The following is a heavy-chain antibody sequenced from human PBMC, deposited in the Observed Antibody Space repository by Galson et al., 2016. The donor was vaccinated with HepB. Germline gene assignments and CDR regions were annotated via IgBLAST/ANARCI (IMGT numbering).Heavy chain of an antibody. CDR1: GFIVSSHY. CDR2: IYSGGAT. D-gene: IGHD3-10*01. Sequence: SLRLSCAGSGFIVSSHYMNWVRQVPGKGLEWVAIIYSGGATYYADSVKGRFTISRDNPKNTVYLQMNSLRAEDTAVYYCAKEHYFGSGSYFDNWGRGTLVTVSS. J-gene: IGHJ4*02. V-gene: IGHV3-53*01. CDR3: AKEHYFGSGSYFDN.